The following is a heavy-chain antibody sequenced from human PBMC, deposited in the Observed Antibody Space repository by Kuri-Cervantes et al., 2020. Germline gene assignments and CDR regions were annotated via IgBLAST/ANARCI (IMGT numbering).Heavy chain of an antibody. J-gene: IGHJ3*02. CDR2: INPNSGGT. CDR3: ARGVPLYGDYVGAFDI. V-gene: IGHV1-2*04. CDR1: GYTFTGYY. D-gene: IGHD4-17*01. Sequence: ASVKVSCKASGYTFTGYYMHWVRQAPGQGLEWMGWINPNSGGTNYAQKFQGWVTMTRDTSISTAYMELSRLRSDDTAVYYCARGVPLYGDYVGAFDIWGQGTMVTDSS.